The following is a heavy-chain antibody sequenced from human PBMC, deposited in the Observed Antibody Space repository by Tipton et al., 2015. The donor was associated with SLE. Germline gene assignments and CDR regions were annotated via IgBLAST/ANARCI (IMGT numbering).Heavy chain of an antibody. D-gene: IGHD2-2*01. Sequence: QLVQSGAEVKEPGSSVKVSCKASGDTFNTYAFTWVRQAPGQGLEWMGAITPIIGITKYARDFQDRVTISTDESTNTAYMGLTSLTSDDTAVYLCARGRDQLPTSDYWGQGTLVTVSS. V-gene: IGHV1-69*05. CDR1: GDTFNTYA. CDR3: ARGRDQLPTSDY. J-gene: IGHJ4*02. CDR2: ITPIIGIT.